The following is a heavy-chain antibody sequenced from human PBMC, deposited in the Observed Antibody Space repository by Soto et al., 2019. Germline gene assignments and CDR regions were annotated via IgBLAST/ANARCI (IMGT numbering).Heavy chain of an antibody. CDR3: ARDLPTYYDSSGLLGPSFDY. Sequence: QVQLVQSGAEVKKPGSSVKVSCKASGGTFSSYAISWVRQAPGQGLEWMGGIIPIFGTANYAQKFQGRVTITADESTSTAYMELSSLRSEDTAVYYCARDLPTYYDSSGLLGPSFDYWGQGTLVTVSS. J-gene: IGHJ4*02. D-gene: IGHD3-22*01. CDR1: GGTFSSYA. V-gene: IGHV1-69*01. CDR2: IIPIFGTA.